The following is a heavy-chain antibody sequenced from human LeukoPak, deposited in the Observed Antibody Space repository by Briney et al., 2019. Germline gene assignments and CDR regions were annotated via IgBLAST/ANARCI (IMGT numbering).Heavy chain of an antibody. Sequence: GGSLRLSCAASGFTFYSYGMNWVRQTPGKGLEWVSGINRSGDSTSYADSVKGRFTISRDNSKNTLYLQMNSLRAEDTAVYYCVKDDNSGWFPPLDFWGQGTLVTVSS. D-gene: IGHD6-19*01. CDR2: INRSGDST. J-gene: IGHJ4*02. CDR1: GFTFYSYG. V-gene: IGHV3-23*01. CDR3: VKDDNSGWFPPLDF.